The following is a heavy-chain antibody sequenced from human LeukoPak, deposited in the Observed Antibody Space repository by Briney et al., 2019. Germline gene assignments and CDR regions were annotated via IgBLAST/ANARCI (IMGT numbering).Heavy chain of an antibody. Sequence: ASVKVSCKACGYTFTGYYMHWVRQAPGQGLEWMGRINPNSGGTNYAQKFQGRVTMTRDTSISTAYMELSRLRSDDTAVYYCAAIAAAGDNFDYWGQGTLVTVSS. CDR3: AAIAAAGDNFDY. CDR1: GYTFTGYY. D-gene: IGHD6-13*01. CDR2: INPNSGGT. J-gene: IGHJ4*02. V-gene: IGHV1-2*06.